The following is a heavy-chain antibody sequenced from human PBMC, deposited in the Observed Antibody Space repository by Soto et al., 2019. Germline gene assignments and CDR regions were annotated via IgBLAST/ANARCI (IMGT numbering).Heavy chain of an antibody. CDR3: ARDLVNNSPFDY. CDR2: FSAYNGNT. CDR1: GYTFTTYG. D-gene: IGHD2-21*01. Sequence: GASVKVSCKASGYTFTTYGISWVRQAPGQGLEWMAWFSAYNGNTNLAQKFQGRVTMTADTSMSTAYMELRSLRSDDTAVYYCARDLVNNSPFDYWGQGTPVTVPQ. V-gene: IGHV1-18*01. J-gene: IGHJ4*02.